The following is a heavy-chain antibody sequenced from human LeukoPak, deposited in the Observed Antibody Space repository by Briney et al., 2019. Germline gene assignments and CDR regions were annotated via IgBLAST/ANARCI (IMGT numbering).Heavy chain of an antibody. J-gene: IGHJ4*02. CDR1: GFTFSSCG. CDR3: ARDGDQFDY. CDR2: IWYDGSNK. D-gene: IGHD2-2*01. Sequence: GGSVRLSCAASGFTFSSCGMHWVRQAPGKGLEWVAVIWYDGSNKYYADSVKGRFTICRDNSKNTLYLQMNSLRAEDTAVYYCARDGDQFDYWGQGTLVTVSS. V-gene: IGHV3-33*01.